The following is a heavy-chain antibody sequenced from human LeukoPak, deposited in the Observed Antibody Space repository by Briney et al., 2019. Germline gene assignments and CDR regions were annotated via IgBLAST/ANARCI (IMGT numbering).Heavy chain of an antibody. V-gene: IGHV3-21*01. Sequence: GGSLRLSCAASEFTFSSYSMNWVRQAPGKGLEWVSSISSSSSYIYYADSVKGRFTISRDNAKNSLYLQMNSLRAEDTAVYYCATSTTEGAFDIWGQGTMVTVSS. CDR3: ATSTTEGAFDI. CDR2: ISSSSSYI. CDR1: EFTFSSYS. D-gene: IGHD4-17*01. J-gene: IGHJ3*02.